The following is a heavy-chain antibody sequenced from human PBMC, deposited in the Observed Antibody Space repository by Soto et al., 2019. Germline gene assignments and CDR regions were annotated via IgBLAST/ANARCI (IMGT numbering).Heavy chain of an antibody. V-gene: IGHV3-23*01. J-gene: IGHJ4*02. CDR1: GFTFNNYA. Sequence: GGSLRLSCAASGFTFNNYAMSWVRQAPGKGLEWISVISGSGGSTYYADSVKGRVTISRDNSKNTLYLQMNSLRVEDTAVYYCAKAPVTGWGLYSPDYWGQGTLVTVSS. CDR3: AKAPVTGWGLYSPDY. D-gene: IGHD2-21*01. CDR2: ISGSGGST.